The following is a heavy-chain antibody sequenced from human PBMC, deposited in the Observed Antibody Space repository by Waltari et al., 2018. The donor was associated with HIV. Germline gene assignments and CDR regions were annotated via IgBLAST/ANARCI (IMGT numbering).Heavy chain of an antibody. J-gene: IGHJ3*02. V-gene: IGHV4-61*01. D-gene: IGHD6-13*01. CDR2: IYYSGST. CDR3: ARKNSPNSFDI. CDR1: GASVSPGTYF. Sequence: QVQLQESGPGLVTPSETLSLTCTVSGASVSPGTYFWTWVRQPPGKGLEWIGYIYYSGSTNYNPSLKSRVTISVDTSKNQFSLKLSSVTAADTAVYYCARKNSPNSFDIWGQGTMVTVSS.